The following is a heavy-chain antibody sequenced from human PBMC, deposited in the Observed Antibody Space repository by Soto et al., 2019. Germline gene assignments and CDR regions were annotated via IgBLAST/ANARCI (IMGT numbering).Heavy chain of an antibody. D-gene: IGHD1-26*01. V-gene: IGHV3-23*01. CDR3: AKSRIIVGATRLSGFFDY. Sequence: GGSLRLSCAASGFTFSTYAMSWVRQAPGMGLQWVSTISGSGGSTYYADSVKGRFTISRDISKNTLYLQMNSLRAEDTAVYYCAKSRIIVGATRLSGFFDYWGQGTLVTVSS. CDR1: GFTFSTYA. CDR2: ISGSGGST. J-gene: IGHJ4*02.